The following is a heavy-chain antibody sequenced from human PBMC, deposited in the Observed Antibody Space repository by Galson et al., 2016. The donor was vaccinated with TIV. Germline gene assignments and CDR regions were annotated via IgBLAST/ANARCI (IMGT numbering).Heavy chain of an antibody. CDR3: AKEPGPNPSYYYGVDV. Sequence: SLRLSCAASGVTFSSYAMSWVRQAPGKGLEWVSSISGSGGNTYYANSVKGRFTISRDSSKNTLYLQINSLGAEDTAIYYCAKEPGPNPSYYYGVDVWGQGTTVTVSS. CDR2: ISGSGGNT. V-gene: IGHV3-23*01. D-gene: IGHD1-14*01. CDR1: GVTFSSYA. J-gene: IGHJ6*02.